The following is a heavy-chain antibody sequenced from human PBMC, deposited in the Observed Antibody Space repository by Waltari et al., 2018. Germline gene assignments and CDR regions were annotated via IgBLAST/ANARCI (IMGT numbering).Heavy chain of an antibody. CDR1: GYTFTGYY. CDR3: AREDYYDSSGYYAGWFDP. CDR2: INPNSGGT. D-gene: IGHD3-22*01. Sequence: QVQLVQSGAEVKKPGASVKVSCKASGYTFTGYYMHWVRQPPGQGLEWMGWINPNSGGTNYAQKFQGRVTMTRDTSISTAYMELSRLRSDDTAVYYCAREDYYDSSGYYAGWFDPWGQGTLVTVSS. J-gene: IGHJ5*02. V-gene: IGHV1-2*02.